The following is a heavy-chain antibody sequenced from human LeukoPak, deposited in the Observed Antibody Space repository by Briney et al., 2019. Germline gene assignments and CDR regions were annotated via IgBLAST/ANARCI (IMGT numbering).Heavy chain of an antibody. Sequence: GGSLRLSCAASGFSFSSYWMRWVRQAPGKGLEWVADIKQDGTEKYYVDSVKGRFTISRDNAKMSLYLQMNSLRAEDTAVYYCARAYQLLFVDTHFDYWGQGTLVTVSS. CDR2: IKQDGTEK. V-gene: IGHV3-7*01. CDR1: GFSFSSYW. CDR3: ARAYQLLFVDTHFDY. D-gene: IGHD2-2*01. J-gene: IGHJ4*02.